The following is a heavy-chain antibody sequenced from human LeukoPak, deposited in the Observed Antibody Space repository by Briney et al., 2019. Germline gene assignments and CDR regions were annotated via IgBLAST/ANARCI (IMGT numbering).Heavy chain of an antibody. J-gene: IGHJ4*02. V-gene: IGHV3-30*12. CDR1: GFTFSTYG. Sequence: PVGSLRLSCATSGFTFSTYGMEWVRQAPGKGLEWVAIIFSDGIRKYYADSVKGRFTISRDISRSTLYLEMNSLSAEDTAVYYCARASGPIKKNRFDQWGQGTLVTVSS. CDR3: ARASGPIKKNRFDQ. D-gene: IGHD1-26*01. CDR2: IFSDGIRK.